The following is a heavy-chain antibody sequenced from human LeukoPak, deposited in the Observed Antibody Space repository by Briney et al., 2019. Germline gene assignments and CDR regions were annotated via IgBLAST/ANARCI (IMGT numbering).Heavy chain of an antibody. CDR3: ARVWYRSGWYEGWFDP. CDR2: ISAYNGNT. CDR1: GYTFTSYG. D-gene: IGHD6-19*01. V-gene: IGHV1-18*01. Sequence: ASVKVSCKASGYTFTSYGISWVRQAPGQGLEWMGWISAYNGNTNYAQKLQGRVTMTTDTSTSTAYMELRSLRSDDTAVYYCARVWYRSGWYEGWFDPWGQGTLVTVSS. J-gene: IGHJ5*02.